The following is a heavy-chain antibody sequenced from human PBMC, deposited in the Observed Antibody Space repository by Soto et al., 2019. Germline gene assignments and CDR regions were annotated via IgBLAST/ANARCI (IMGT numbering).Heavy chain of an antibody. CDR1: GYTFTSYY. V-gene: IGHV1-46*01. D-gene: IGHD3-3*01. CDR3: ARARPSPPQTVWSGNSRSYYYGIGV. Sequence: ASVKVSCKASGYTFTSYYMHWVRQAPGQGLEWMGIINPSGGSTSYAQKFQGRVTMTRDTSTSTVYMELSSLRSEDTAVYYCARARPSPPQTVWSGNSRSYYYGIGVCEKGTTVTVAS. CDR2: INPSGGST. J-gene: IGHJ6*01.